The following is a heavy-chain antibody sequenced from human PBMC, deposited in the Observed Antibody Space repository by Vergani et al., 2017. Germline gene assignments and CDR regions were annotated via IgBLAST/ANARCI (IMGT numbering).Heavy chain of an antibody. Sequence: QVQLQESGPGLVKPSETLSLTCVVSRHSISTGHYWGWIRQSPEKGLEYIGSMFHAGNSYFNPSLQSRATISIDTSKNQFSLEMTSVTAADTAVYFCARAVAPRVKAGYYYYMDIWGKGTTVTVSS. CDR3: ARAVAPRVKAGYYYYMDI. V-gene: IGHV4-38-2*01. CDR2: MFHAGNS. J-gene: IGHJ6*03. CDR1: RHSISTGHY. D-gene: IGHD6-6*01.